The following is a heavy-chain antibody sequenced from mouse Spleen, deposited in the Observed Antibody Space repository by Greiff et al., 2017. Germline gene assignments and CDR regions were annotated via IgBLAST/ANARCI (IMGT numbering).Heavy chain of an antibody. CDR2: IDPETGGT. CDR1: GYTFTDYE. D-gene: IGHD1-1*01. V-gene: IGHV1-15*01. J-gene: IGHJ2*01. CDR3: IGGGYYDGSYSDY. Sequence: QVQLQQSGAELVRPGASVTLSCKASGYTFTDYEMHWVKQTPVHGLEWIGAIDPETGGTAYNQKFKGKAILTADKSSSTAYMELRSLTSEDSAVYYCIGGGYYDGSYSDYWGQGTTLTVSS.